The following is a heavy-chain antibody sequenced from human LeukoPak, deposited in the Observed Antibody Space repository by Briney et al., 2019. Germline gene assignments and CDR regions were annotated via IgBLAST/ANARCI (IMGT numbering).Heavy chain of an antibody. Sequence: PSETLSLTCNVSGGPISSYYWSWIRQPPGKGLEWIGYIYYSGSTNYNPTLKSRVTISLDTSKNQFSLKLSSVTAADTALYYCARHALGLDVWGQGTLVTVSS. CDR1: GGPISSYY. V-gene: IGHV4-59*08. CDR2: IYYSGST. CDR3: ARHALGLDV. J-gene: IGHJ5*02.